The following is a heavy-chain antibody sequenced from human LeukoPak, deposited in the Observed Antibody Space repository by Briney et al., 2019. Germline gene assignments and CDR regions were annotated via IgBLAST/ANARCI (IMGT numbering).Heavy chain of an antibody. J-gene: IGHJ4*02. CDR2: IFPSGGEI. CDR1: GFTFSTFA. V-gene: IGHV3-23*01. CDR3: ATYRQVLLPFES. Sequence: GGSLRLSCAASGFTFSTFAMIWVRQPPGKRLEWVSSIFPSGGEIHYADSVRGRFTISRDNSKSTLSLQMNSLKAEDTAIYYCATYRQVLLPFESWGQGTLVTVSS. D-gene: IGHD2-8*02.